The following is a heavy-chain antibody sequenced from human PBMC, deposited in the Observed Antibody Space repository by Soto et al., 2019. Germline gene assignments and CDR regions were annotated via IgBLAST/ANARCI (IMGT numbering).Heavy chain of an antibody. Sequence: PSETLSLPCAVSGGSLRGYNWNWIRQSPGKGLEWIGEINHGGTTNYNPSLMSRVIISVDTSKNQSSLMKNSVSAADTAVYCCAIGGSHAFRGSGSYHFCYGMDVWGQGIAVTVSS. D-gene: IGHD3-3*01. V-gene: IGHV4-34*01. J-gene: IGHJ6*02. CDR1: GGSLRGYN. CDR3: AIGGSHAFRGSGSYHFCYGMDV. CDR2: INHGGTT.